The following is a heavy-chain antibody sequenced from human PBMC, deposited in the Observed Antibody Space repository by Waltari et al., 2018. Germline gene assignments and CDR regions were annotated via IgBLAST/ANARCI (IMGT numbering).Heavy chain of an antibody. J-gene: IGHJ4*02. Sequence: QVRLQESGPGLVKPSETLSLTGTASGVPISDYTWRWIRQPPGKGLESIGCVYYTGSTSYNPSLKSRVTISVDTSKNQFSLRLSSVTTADTAVYYCARDNDITGYYGHWGQGSLVIVPS. CDR3: ARDNDITGYYGH. CDR1: GVPISDYT. CDR2: VYYTGST. D-gene: IGHD3-9*01. V-gene: IGHV4-59*12.